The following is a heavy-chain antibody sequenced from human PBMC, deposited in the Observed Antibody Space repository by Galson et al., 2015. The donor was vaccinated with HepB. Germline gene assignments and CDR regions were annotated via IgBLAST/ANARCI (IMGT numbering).Heavy chain of an antibody. CDR3: ARGRGSGSYFDY. J-gene: IGHJ4*02. CDR1: GYTFTSHD. D-gene: IGHD3-10*01. CDR2: MNPNSGNT. V-gene: IGHV1-8*01. Sequence: SGYTFTSHDINWVRQATGQGLEWMGWMNPNSGNTGYAQKFQGRVTMTRNTSISTAYMELSSLRSEDTAVYYCARGRGSGSYFDYWGQGTLVTVSS.